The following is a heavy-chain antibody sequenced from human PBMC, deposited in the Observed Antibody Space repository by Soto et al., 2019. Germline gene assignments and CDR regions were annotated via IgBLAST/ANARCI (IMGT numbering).Heavy chain of an antibody. V-gene: IGHV1-2*04. CDR1: GDSFTGNS. Sequence: QVHLVQSGAEVKKPWASVRVSCKASGDSFTGNSMHWVRQAPGQGLEWMGWINPNSGGTNYAQTFPSLVTITRDTSVSTSYRDLIRLKSDDTAVYYCVTQRSGVVHWGQGTLVTVSS. J-gene: IGHJ5*02. D-gene: IGHD1-1*01. CDR2: INPNSGGT. CDR3: VTQRSGVVH.